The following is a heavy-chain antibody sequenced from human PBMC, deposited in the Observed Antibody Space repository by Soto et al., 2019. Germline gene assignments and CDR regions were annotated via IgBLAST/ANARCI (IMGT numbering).Heavy chain of an antibody. Sequence: GESLKISCTGVGYSFTSYWIGWVRQMPGKGLEWMGIIYPGDSDTRYSPSFQGQVTISADKSISTVYLQWSSLKASDTAMYYCARGYCNTNICDHWFGPWGQGTLFTVSS. CDR2: IYPGDSDT. CDR3: ARGYCNTNICDHWFGP. J-gene: IGHJ5*02. V-gene: IGHV5-51*01. D-gene: IGHD2-15*01. CDR1: GYSFTSYW.